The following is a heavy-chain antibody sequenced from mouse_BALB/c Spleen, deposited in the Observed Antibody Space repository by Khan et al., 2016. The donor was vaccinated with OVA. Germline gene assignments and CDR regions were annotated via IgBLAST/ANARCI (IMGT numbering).Heavy chain of an antibody. CDR3: TRSNWDVAWLAY. D-gene: IGHD4-1*01. Sequence: EVQLQQSGTVLARPGASVKMSCKASGYTFTSSCMHWVKQWPGQGLEWIGDIYPGNTDTNYNQKFKGKAKLTAVTSTSTAYLELSSLTTAEPAVYYCTRSNWDVAWLAYWGQGTLVTVSA. V-gene: IGHV1-5*01. J-gene: IGHJ3*01. CDR2: IYPGNTDT. CDR1: GYTFTSSC.